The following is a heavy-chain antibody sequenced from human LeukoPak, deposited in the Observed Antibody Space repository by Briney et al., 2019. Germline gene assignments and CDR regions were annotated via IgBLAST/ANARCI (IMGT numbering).Heavy chain of an antibody. CDR2: IYYSGST. V-gene: IGHV4-39*01. CDR3: ARLASVPDLDY. Sequence: SETLSLTCTVSGDSLSSNSYYWGWIRQPPGKGLEWIGSIYYSGSTYYNPPLKSRVTISVDTSKNQFFLKLTSVTAADTAVYYCARLASVPDLDYWGQGTLVTVSS. CDR1: GDSLSSNSYY. D-gene: IGHD1-14*01. J-gene: IGHJ4*02.